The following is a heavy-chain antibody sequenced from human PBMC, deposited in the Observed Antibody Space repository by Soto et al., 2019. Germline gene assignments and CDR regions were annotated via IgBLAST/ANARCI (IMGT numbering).Heavy chain of an antibody. D-gene: IGHD3-22*01. CDR1: GFTFSSYA. CDR2: ISYDGSNK. J-gene: IGHJ6*02. Sequence: GGSLRLSCAASGFTFSSYAMHWVRKAPGKGLEWVAVISYDGSNKYYADSVKGRFTISRDNSKNTLYLQMNSLRAEDTAVYYCAREGYYDSSGYYVYYYYGMDVWGQGTTVTVSS. CDR3: AREGYYDSSGYYVYYYYGMDV. V-gene: IGHV3-30-3*01.